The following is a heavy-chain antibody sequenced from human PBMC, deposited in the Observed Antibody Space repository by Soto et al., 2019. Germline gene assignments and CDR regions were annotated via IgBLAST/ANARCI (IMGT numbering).Heavy chain of an antibody. J-gene: IGHJ4*02. CDR2: ITHSGST. CDR1: GGSFSPYY. V-gene: IGHV4-34*02. D-gene: IGHD3-10*02. CDR3: ARGGKSVMFMQGYYYDY. Sequence: QVQLQQWGAGLLKPSETLSLTCGVYGGSFSPYYWSWIRQPPGKGLEWIGEITHSGSTNYNPSLKSRVTISVDTSKNQFPLKFTSVTAADTAVYYCARGGKSVMFMQGYYYDYWGQGTLFTVSS.